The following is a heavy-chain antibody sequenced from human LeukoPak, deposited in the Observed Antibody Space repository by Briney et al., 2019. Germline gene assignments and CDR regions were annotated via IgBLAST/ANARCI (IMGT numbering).Heavy chain of an antibody. CDR3: ARHYDFWSGYFWFDP. J-gene: IGHJ5*02. CDR2: IYYSGST. V-gene: IGHV4-59*08. D-gene: IGHD3-3*01. Sequence: PSETLPLTCTVSGGSISSYYWSWIRQPPGKGLEWIGYIYYSGSTNYNPSLKSRVTISVDTSKNQFSLKLSSVTAADTAVYYCARHYDFWSGYFWFDPWGQGTLVTVSS. CDR1: GGSISSYY.